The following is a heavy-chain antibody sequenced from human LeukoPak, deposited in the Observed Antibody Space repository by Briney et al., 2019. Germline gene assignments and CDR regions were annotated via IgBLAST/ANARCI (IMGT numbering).Heavy chain of an antibody. CDR1: GFTFSSYT. J-gene: IGHJ4*02. V-gene: IGHV3-21*01. CDR2: ISSSSSYI. D-gene: IGHD3-16*02. Sequence: GGSLRLSCAASGFTFSSYTMNWVRQAPGKGLEWVSSISSSSSYIYYADSLKGRFTISRDNARNSLFLQMNSLGAEDTAVYYCARRQPSMRTSGGFVGHFDYWGQGILVIVSS. CDR3: ARRQPSMRTSGGFVGHFDY.